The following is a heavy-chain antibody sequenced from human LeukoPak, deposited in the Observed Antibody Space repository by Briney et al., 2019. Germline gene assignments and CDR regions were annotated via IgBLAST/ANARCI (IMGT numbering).Heavy chain of an antibody. D-gene: IGHD3-9*01. CDR2: IDIDGNT. V-gene: IGHV3-74*01. Sequence: GGSLRLSCVASGFAFSHHYMHWVRQAPGKGLVWVSRIDIDGNTNYADSVKGRFTISRDNTKDTVYLQMNSLRAEDTAVYYCARAPTKFRRDWFDPWGQGTLVTVSS. CDR3: ARAPTKFRRDWFDP. J-gene: IGHJ5*02. CDR1: GFAFSHHY.